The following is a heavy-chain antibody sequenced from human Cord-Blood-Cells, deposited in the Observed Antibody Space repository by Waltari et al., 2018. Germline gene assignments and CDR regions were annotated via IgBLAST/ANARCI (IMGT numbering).Heavy chain of an antibody. CDR2: IKQDGSEE. CDR3: ARELTGDAFDI. J-gene: IGHJ3*02. CDR1: GFTFSSYW. Sequence: EVQLVESGGGLVQPGGSLRLSCAASGFTFSSYWMSWVRQAPGKGLEGVANIKQDGSEEYYVDSVKGRCTISRDNAKNSLYLQMNSLRAEDTAVYYCARELTGDAFDIWGQGTMVTVSS. D-gene: IGHD7-27*01. V-gene: IGHV3-7*01.